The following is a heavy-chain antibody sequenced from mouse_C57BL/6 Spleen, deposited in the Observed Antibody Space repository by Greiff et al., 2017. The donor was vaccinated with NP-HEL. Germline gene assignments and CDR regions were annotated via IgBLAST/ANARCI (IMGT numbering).Heavy chain of an antibody. CDR3: ARNYGSRGAMDY. D-gene: IGHD1-1*01. CDR2: IYPGAGDT. J-gene: IGHJ4*01. V-gene: IGHV1-82*01. CDR1: GYAFSSSW. Sequence: QVQLQQSGPELVKPGASVKISCKASGYAFSSSWMNWVPQSPGKGLEWIGRIYPGAGDTNYNGKFKGKATLTADKSSSTAYMQLSSLPAEDSAVYFCARNYGSRGAMDYWGQGTSVTVSS.